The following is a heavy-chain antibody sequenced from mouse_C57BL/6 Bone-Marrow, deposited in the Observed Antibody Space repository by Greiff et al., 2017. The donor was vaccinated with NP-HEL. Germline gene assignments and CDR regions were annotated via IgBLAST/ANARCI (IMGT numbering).Heavy chain of an antibody. V-gene: IGHV8-8*01. CDR3: ARAFITTKGDYFDY. CDR2: IWWDDDK. CDR1: GFSLSTFGMG. Sequence: QVTLNVCGPGILQPSQTLSLTCSFSGFSLSTFGMGVGWIRQPSGKGLEWLAHIWWDDDKYYNPALKSRLTISKDTSKNQVFLKIANVDTADTATYYCARAFITTKGDYFDYWGQGTTLTVSS. D-gene: IGHD1-1*01. J-gene: IGHJ2*01.